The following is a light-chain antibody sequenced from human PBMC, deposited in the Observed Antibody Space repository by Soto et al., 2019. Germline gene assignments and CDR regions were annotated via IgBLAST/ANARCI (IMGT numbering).Light chain of an antibody. CDR3: QQYHPYSPWT. CDR1: QSITGW. Sequence: DIQMTQSPSTLSASVGDRVTITCRASQSITGWLAWFQQKPGKAPKLLISKASSLQSGVPSRFSGSGSGTEFTLTISSLQPDDFATYYCQQYHPYSPWTFGQGTKVDIK. V-gene: IGKV1-5*03. CDR2: KAS. J-gene: IGKJ1*01.